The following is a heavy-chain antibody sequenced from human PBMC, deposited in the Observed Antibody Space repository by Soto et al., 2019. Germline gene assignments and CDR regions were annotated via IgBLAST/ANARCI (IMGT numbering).Heavy chain of an antibody. V-gene: IGHV3-21*04. CDR2: INTGYI. J-gene: IGHJ5*02. CDR1: GFNLSLYS. CDR3: ARVTPPLGSCTGGDCIRGGWFDP. Sequence: EVQLVESGGGLVKPGGSLRLSCAASGFNLSLYSMNWVRQSPGKGLEWVSSINTGYIYYADAVKGRFTISRDNAKTSLYLKMNSLRADDTAIYYCARVTPPLGSCTGGDCIRGGWFDPWGRGALVTVSS. D-gene: IGHD2-8*02.